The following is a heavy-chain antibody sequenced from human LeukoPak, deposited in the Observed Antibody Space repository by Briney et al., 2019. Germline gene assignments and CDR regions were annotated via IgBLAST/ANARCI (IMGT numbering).Heavy chain of an antibody. CDR1: GGSFSGYY. CDR2: INHSGST. CDR3: ARANGIPWGVKLFDP. D-gene: IGHD2-8*01. Sequence: SETLSLTCAVYGGSFSGYYWSWIRQPPGKGLEWIGEINHSGSTNYNPSLKSRVTISVDTSKNQFSLKLSSVTAEDTAVYYCARANGIPWGVKLFDPRGQGTLVTVSS. V-gene: IGHV4-34*01. J-gene: IGHJ5*02.